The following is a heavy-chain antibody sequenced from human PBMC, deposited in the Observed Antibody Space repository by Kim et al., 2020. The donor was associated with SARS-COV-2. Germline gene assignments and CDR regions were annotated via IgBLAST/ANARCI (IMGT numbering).Heavy chain of an antibody. V-gene: IGHV1-46*01. CDR2: INPSGGST. Sequence: ASVKVSCKASGYTFTSYYMHWVRQAPGQGLEWMGIINPSGGSTSYAQKFQGRVTMTRDTSTSTVYMELSSLRSEDTAVYYCARVSPEGSGSYYNWGYYYYYGMDVWGQGTTVTVSS. J-gene: IGHJ6*02. D-gene: IGHD3-10*01. CDR3: ARVSPEGSGSYYNWGYYYYYGMDV. CDR1: GYTFTSYY.